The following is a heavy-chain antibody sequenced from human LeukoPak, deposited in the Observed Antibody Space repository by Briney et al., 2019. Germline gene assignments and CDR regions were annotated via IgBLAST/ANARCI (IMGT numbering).Heavy chain of an antibody. CDR3: ARRGRIFGVVIIGYFDY. CDR1: GFTFSSYW. CDR2: IEQEGSEK. D-gene: IGHD3-3*01. J-gene: IGHJ4*02. Sequence: GGSLRLSCAASGFTFSSYWMSWVRQAPGKGLEWVANIEQEGSEKNYVDSVKGRFTISRDNAKNSLYLQMNSLRAEDTAVYYCARRGRIFGVVIIGYFDYWGQGTQVTVSS. V-gene: IGHV3-7*05.